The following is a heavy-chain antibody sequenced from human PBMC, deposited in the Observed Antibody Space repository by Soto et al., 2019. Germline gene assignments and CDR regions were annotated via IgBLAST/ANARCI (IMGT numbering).Heavy chain of an antibody. Sequence: QVELVESGGGLVKPGGSLRLSCAASGLSFSDYYMSWIRQAPGKGVEWIAYITSSSSTRYYADSVKGRFTISRNDAKNSLYLQLDSLRAEDTAVYYCATVFRSSNFNYWGQGTLVTVSS. CDR1: GLSFSDYY. J-gene: IGHJ4*02. D-gene: IGHD3-10*02. CDR3: ATVFRSSNFNY. CDR2: ITSSSSTR. V-gene: IGHV3-11*01.